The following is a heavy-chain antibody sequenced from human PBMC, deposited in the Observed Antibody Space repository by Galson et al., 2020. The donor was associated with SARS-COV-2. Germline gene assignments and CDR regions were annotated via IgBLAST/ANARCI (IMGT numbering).Heavy chain of an antibody. CDR1: PGSMSSHY. V-gene: IGHV4-4*09. Sequence: ETSETLSLTCTVSPGSMSSHYWSWIWQPPGKGLEWIGYISDSGSTTYNVSLKSRVTISIDTSKNRFSLKLTSVTAADTAVYYCAKLAEGRRSSEDYWGQGTLVTVSS. CDR3: AKLAEGRRSSEDY. CDR2: ISDSGST. J-gene: IGHJ4*02. D-gene: IGHD1-26*01.